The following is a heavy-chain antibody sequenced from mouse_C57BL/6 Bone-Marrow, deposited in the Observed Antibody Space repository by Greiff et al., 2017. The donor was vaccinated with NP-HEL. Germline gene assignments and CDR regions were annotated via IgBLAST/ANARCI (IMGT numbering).Heavy chain of an antibody. CDR3: ARDGYDAMDY. CDR1: GFTFSSYA. CDR2: ISDGGSYT. V-gene: IGHV5-4*01. Sequence: EVHLVESGGGLVKPGGSLKLSCAASGFTFSSYAMSWVRQTPEKRLEWVATISDGGSYTYYPDNVKGRFTISRDNAKNNLYLQMSHLKSEDTAMYYCARDGYDAMDYWGQGTSVTVSS. J-gene: IGHJ4*01.